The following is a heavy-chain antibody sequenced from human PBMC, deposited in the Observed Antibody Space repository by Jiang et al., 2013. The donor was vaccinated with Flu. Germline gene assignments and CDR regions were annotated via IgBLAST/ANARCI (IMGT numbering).Heavy chain of an antibody. CDR1: GFSFSYYR. D-gene: IGHD2-15*01. J-gene: IGHJ5*01. CDR2: IWHDGTNR. CDR3: ATLRGSAFDTYLMDS. V-gene: IGHV3-30*02. Sequence: VQLVESGGGVVQPGGSLRLSCAASGFSFSYYRMFWVRQAPGKGLDWVASIWHDGTNRKYAESVRGRFTISRDNSKNTLYMDMNSLRPDDTAIYFCATLRGSAFDTYLMDSWGQGALVSVSS.